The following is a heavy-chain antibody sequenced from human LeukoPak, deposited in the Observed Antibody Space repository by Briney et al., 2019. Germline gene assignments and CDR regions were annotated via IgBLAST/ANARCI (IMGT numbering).Heavy chain of an antibody. V-gene: IGHV3-30*18. CDR1: GFTFSSYG. J-gene: IGHJ4*02. D-gene: IGHD3-22*01. CDR2: ISYDGSNK. Sequence: PGGSLRLSCAASGFTFSSYGMHWVRQAPGKGLEWVAVISYDGSNKYYADSVKGRFTISRDNSKNTLYLQMNSLRAEDTAVYYCAKDSSYYDSSGYYDYWGQGTLVTVSS. CDR3: AKDSSYYDSSGYYDY.